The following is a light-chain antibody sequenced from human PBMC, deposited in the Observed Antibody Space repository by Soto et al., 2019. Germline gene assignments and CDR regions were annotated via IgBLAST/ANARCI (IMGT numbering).Light chain of an antibody. CDR3: QHYNSYSEA. V-gene: IGKV1-5*01. CDR2: DAS. Sequence: DIQMNQSPSPPSASVGDRVTITCPARQSGSSWLAWYQQERGRAPKLRIYDASSLESGVPSRFSGSGSGTEFTLTISSLQPDDFATYYCQHYNSYSEAFGQGSKV. CDR1: QSGSSW. J-gene: IGKJ1*01.